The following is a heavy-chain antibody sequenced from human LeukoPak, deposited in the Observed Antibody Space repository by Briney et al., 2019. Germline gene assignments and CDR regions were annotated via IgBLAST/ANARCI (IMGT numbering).Heavy chain of an antibody. CDR3: VRLYYYDSSRPPL. CDR2: IYYTGRA. J-gene: IGHJ4*02. D-gene: IGHD3-22*01. CDR1: GGFISNSNYY. Sequence: SENLSLTCTVSGGFISNSNYYWGWIRQPPGKGLDWIGNIYYTGRAYYNPSLNGRLTISVHTSQNQFSLNLNSMTAADTAVYYCVRLYYYDSSRPPLWGPGTLVVVSS. V-gene: IGHV4-39*01.